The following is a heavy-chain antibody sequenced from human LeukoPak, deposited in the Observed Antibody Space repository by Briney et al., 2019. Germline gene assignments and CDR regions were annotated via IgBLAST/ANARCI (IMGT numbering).Heavy chain of an antibody. Sequence: GGSPRLSCAASGFTFSSYGMHWVRQAPGKGLEWVAVVSYDGSSKYYADSVKGRFTISRDNSKNTLYLQMNSLKAEDTAVYYCAKDGKRRTIFGVILRETYFDYWGQGTLVTVSS. V-gene: IGHV3-30*18. J-gene: IGHJ4*02. CDR1: GFTFSSYG. CDR2: VSYDGSSK. D-gene: IGHD3-3*01. CDR3: AKDGKRRTIFGVILRETYFDY.